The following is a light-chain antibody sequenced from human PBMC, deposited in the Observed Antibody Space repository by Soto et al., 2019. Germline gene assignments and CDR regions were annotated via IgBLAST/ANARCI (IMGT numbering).Light chain of an antibody. Sequence: QSVLTQPPSVSGAPGQRVTISCTGSSSNIGAGFDVHWYQHLPGTAPKLLIYGNTNRSSGVPGRFSGSKSGTSASLAITGLQAEDEADYYCQSYDTSGSGVFGGGTKLTVL. CDR2: GNT. J-gene: IGLJ2*01. V-gene: IGLV1-40*01. CDR1: SSNIGAGFD. CDR3: QSYDTSGSGV.